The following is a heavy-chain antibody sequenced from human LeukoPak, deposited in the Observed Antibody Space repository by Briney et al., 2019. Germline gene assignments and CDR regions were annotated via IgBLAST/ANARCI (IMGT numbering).Heavy chain of an antibody. CDR2: IIPIFGTA. Sequence: GASVKVSCKASGGTFSSYAISWVRQAPGQGLEWMGGIIPIFGTANYAQKFQGRVTITADESTSTAYMELSSLRSEDTAVYYCARGLYYYDSSVGAFDIWGQGTMVTVSS. CDR3: ARGLYYYDSSVGAFDI. D-gene: IGHD3-22*01. V-gene: IGHV1-69*13. CDR1: GGTFSSYA. J-gene: IGHJ3*02.